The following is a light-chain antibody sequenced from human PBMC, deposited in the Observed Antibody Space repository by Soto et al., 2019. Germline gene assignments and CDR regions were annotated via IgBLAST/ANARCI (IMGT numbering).Light chain of an antibody. CDR1: SSDVGGYNY. V-gene: IGLV2-8*01. Sequence: QSALTQLPSASGSPVQSVTISCPGTSSDVGGYNYVSWYQQHPGKAPKVIIYEVSKRPSGVPDRFSGSKSGSTASLTVSGLQAEDEADYYCSSYAVTNIFVFGTGTKVTVL. CDR3: SSYAVTNIFV. CDR2: EVS. J-gene: IGLJ1*01.